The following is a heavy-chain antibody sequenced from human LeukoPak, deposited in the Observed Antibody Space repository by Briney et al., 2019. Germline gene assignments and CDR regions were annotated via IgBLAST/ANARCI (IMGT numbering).Heavy chain of an antibody. CDR1: GFIFSNYG. V-gene: IGHV3-30*18. CDR2: VSYDGSNK. D-gene: IGHD3-22*01. Sequence: GGSLRLSCAASGFIFSNYGMHWVRQAPGKGLEWVAVVSYDGSNKYYADSVKGRFTISRDNSKNTLYLQMNSPRAEDTAVYYCAKVPDSPGNWFDPWGQGTLVTVSS. CDR3: AKVPDSPGNWFDP. J-gene: IGHJ5*02.